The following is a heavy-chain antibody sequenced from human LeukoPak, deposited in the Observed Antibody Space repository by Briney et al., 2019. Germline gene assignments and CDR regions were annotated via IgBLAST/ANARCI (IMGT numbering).Heavy chain of an antibody. Sequence: PSETLSLTCTGPGGSISSYYWSWIPQPPGKGLGWIGYIYYSGSTNYNPPLKSRVTVAVVTSKNQISLELSSVTAADTAGYYCARDLGVTSGRQWLVRDVGYFDYWGQGTLVTVSS. V-gene: IGHV4-59*01. CDR3: ARDLGVTSGRQWLVRDVGYFDY. D-gene: IGHD6-19*01. J-gene: IGHJ4*02. CDR1: GGSISSYY. CDR2: IYYSGST.